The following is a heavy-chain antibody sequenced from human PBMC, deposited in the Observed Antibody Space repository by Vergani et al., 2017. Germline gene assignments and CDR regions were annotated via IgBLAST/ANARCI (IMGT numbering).Heavy chain of an antibody. D-gene: IGHD6-13*01. CDR2: IYTSGST. Sequence: QVQLQQWGAGLLKPSETLSLTCAVYGGSFSGYYWSWIRQPAGKGLEWIGRIYTSGSTNYNPSLKSRVTISVDTSKNQFSLKLSSVTAADTAVYYCADGTVAEYFQHWGQGTLVTVSS. CDR1: GGSFSGYY. J-gene: IGHJ1*01. CDR3: ADGTVAEYFQH. V-gene: IGHV4-59*10.